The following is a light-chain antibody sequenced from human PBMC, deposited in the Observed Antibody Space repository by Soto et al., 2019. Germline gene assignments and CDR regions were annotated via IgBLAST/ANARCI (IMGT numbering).Light chain of an antibody. CDR3: QQRSNWPPL. J-gene: IGKJ5*01. CDR1: QSVSSY. Sequence: EIVLTQSPATLSLSPGERATLSCRASQSVSSYLAWYQQKPGQAPRLLIYDASNRATGIPARFSGSGSGTDFTLTISSLEPEDFPVYYCQQRSNWPPLFGQGTRLEIK. CDR2: DAS. V-gene: IGKV3-11*01.